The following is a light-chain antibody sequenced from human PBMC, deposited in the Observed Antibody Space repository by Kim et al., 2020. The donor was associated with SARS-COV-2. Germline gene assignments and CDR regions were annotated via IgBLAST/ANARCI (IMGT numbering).Light chain of an antibody. J-gene: IGKJ4*01. Sequence: EIVMTQSPDTLSLSPGERATLSCRASQSVTTNLAWYQQKPGQAPRLIIYGASTRATGIPARFSGSGSGTEFTLTINSLQSEDFAIYYCQQYNNWPPLTFGGGTKVDIK. V-gene: IGKV3-15*01. CDR2: GAS. CDR1: QSVTTN. CDR3: QQYNNWPPLT.